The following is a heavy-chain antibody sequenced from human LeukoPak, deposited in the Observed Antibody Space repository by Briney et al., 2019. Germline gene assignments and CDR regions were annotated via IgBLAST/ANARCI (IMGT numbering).Heavy chain of an antibody. D-gene: IGHD3-22*01. CDR1: GYTFTGYY. V-gene: IGHV1-2*06. J-gene: IGHJ4*02. CDR3: ARGHRYGTIIVAVIPSLDY. CDR2: INPSTGGT. Sequence: GASVKVSCKASGYTFTGYYMHWVRQAPGQGLEWLGRINPSTGGTNYAQKFQGRVTMTRDTSINTAYMELSRLTSDDTAVYYCARGHRYGTIIVAVIPSLDYWGQGTLVTVSS.